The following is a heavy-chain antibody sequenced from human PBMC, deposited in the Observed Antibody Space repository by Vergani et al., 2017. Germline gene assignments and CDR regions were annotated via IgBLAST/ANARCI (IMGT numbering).Heavy chain of an antibody. V-gene: IGHV3-48*04. CDR1: GITFWKFG. CDR2: ISWNSGAV. J-gene: IGHJ4*02. CDR3: ARDPAPPCGGDCYSYFDY. D-gene: IGHD2-21*02. Sequence: EVDLVESGGGLAQPGGSLRLSCEASGITFWKFGMHWVRQGPGKGLEWVSGISWNSGAVDYADSVKGRFTISRDNAKNSLYLQMNSLRAEDTAVYYCARDPAPPCGGDCYSYFDYWGQGTLVTVSS.